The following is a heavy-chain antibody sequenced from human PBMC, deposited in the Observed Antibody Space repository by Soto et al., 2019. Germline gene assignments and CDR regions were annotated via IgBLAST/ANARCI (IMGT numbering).Heavy chain of an antibody. CDR1: GYSSTNYW. Sequence: PGESLKISCKGSGYSSTNYWIHWVRQMAGKGLEWMGRIDPDDSYTNYSPSFQGHVTISVDKSISTAYLQWSSLQASDTAIYYCARLPPPTYCSGSTCSGYWGQGTLVTVSS. CDR2: IDPDDSYT. J-gene: IGHJ4*02. D-gene: IGHD2-15*01. V-gene: IGHV5-10-1*01. CDR3: ARLPPPTYCSGSTCSGY.